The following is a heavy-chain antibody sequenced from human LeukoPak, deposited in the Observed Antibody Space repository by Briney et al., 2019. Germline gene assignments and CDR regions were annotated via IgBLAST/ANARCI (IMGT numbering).Heavy chain of an antibody. J-gene: IGHJ4*02. Sequence: GGPLRLSCAASGITLSSYGMHGVRQAPGKGLEWVAVTSYDGSNKYYADSVKGRFTISRDNSKNTLYLQMNRLRAEDTAVYYCAKDSAPYDSSGYCLDYWGQGTLVTVSS. V-gene: IGHV3-30*18. D-gene: IGHD3-22*01. CDR3: AKDSAPYDSSGYCLDY. CDR1: GITLSSYG. CDR2: TSYDGSNK.